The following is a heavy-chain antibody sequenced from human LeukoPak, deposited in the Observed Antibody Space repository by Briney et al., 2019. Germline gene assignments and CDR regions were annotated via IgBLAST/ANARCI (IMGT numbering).Heavy chain of an antibody. CDR1: GFPFRSYS. CDR3: ARLHRDSGSWYSNY. Sequence: GGSVRLSCAASGFPFRSYSMNWVRQAPGKGLEWVSYISSSSSTIYYADSVKGRFTISRDNAKNSLYLAMNSLRAEDTAGYYCARLHRDSGSWYSNYWGQGTLVTVSS. J-gene: IGHJ4*02. D-gene: IGHD6-13*01. CDR2: ISSSSSTI. V-gene: IGHV3-48*01.